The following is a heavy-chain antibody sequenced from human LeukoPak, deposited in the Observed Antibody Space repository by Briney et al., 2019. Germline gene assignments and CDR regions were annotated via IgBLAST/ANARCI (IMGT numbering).Heavy chain of an antibody. D-gene: IGHD6-25*01. CDR2: VFYSGNS. J-gene: IGHJ4*02. CDR1: GAFTSTYY. V-gene: IGHV4-59*13. Sequence: PSETLSLTCSVSGAFTSTYYWSWVRQPPTGGLEWIGYVFYSGNSNYNPNFTSRVTMSVDTSKSQFSLKLTSLSAADTAVYYCARIDPLGFFDQWGQRTLVTVSS. CDR3: ARIDPLGFFDQ.